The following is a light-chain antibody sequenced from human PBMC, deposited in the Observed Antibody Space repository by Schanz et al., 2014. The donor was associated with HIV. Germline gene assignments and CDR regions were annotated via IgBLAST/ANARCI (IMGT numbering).Light chain of an antibody. CDR3: QQYTPYSHT. J-gene: IGKJ2*01. Sequence: DIEMTQSPSTLSAAVGDRVTITCRASESIDTYLAWYQQSPGKAPKLLIYGSSTLQSGVPSRISGSGSGTEFALTISSLQPDDFATYYCQQYTPYSHTFGQGTTLEI. V-gene: IGKV1-5*03. CDR1: ESIDTY. CDR2: GSS.